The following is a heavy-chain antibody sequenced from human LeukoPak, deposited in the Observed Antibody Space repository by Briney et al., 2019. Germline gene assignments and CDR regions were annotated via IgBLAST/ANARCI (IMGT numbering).Heavy chain of an antibody. Sequence: SETLSLTCTVSGGSISSSSYYWGWIRQPPGKGLEWIGTIYYSGTTYYNPSLKSRVTISVDTSKNQFSLKLSSVTAADTAVYYCARDQGYCSSSSCYTLAFHIWGQGTMVTVSS. V-gene: IGHV4-39*07. CDR3: ARDQGYCSSSSCYTLAFHI. CDR1: GGSISSSSYY. CDR2: IYYSGTT. D-gene: IGHD2-2*02. J-gene: IGHJ3*02.